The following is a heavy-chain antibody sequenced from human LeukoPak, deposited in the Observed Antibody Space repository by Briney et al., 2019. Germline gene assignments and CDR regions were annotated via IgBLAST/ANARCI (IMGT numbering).Heavy chain of an antibody. J-gene: IGHJ5*02. CDR3: ARDRVHYDSSGYWGNWFDP. D-gene: IGHD3-22*01. Sequence: GGSLRLSCAASGFTFSNSWMSWVRQAPGKGLEWVATIKPDGSAQYYVDSVKGRFTISRDNAKNTLYLQMNSLRAEDSAVYYCARDRVHYDSSGYWGNWFDPWGQGTLVTVSS. CDR2: IKPDGSAQ. CDR1: GFTFSNSW. V-gene: IGHV3-7*01.